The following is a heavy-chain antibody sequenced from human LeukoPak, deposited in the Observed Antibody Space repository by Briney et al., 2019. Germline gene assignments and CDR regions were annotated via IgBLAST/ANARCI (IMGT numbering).Heavy chain of an antibody. D-gene: IGHD2-15*01. CDR1: GGTFSSYA. Sequence: ASVKVSCKASGGTFSSYAISWVRQAPGQGLEWMGWISGYNGNIKYAQKFQGRVTKTTDTSTTTAYMELRSLRSDDTAVYYCAKDCSGGSCYDGVDYWGQGTLVTISS. CDR2: ISGYNGNI. V-gene: IGHV1-18*01. CDR3: AKDCSGGSCYDGVDY. J-gene: IGHJ4*02.